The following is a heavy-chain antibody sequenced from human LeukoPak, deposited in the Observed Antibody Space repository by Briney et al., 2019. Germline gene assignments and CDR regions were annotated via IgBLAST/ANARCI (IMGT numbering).Heavy chain of an antibody. D-gene: IGHD2-2*01. J-gene: IGHJ3*02. CDR2: MNPNSGNT. V-gene: IGHV1-8*03. CDR1: GYTFTSYD. CDR3: ARGHCSSTSCLDDAFDI. Sequence: ASVKVPCKASGYTFTSYDINWVRQATGQGLEWMGWMNPNSGNTGYAQKFQGRVTITRNTSISTAYMELSSLRSEDTAVYYCARGHCSSTSCLDDAFDIWGQGTMVTVSS.